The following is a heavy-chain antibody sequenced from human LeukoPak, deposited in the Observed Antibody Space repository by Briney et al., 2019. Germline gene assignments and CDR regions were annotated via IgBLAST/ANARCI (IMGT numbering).Heavy chain of an antibody. Sequence: GGSLRLSCAASGFTLRSYWMNWVRQAPGKGLVWVSRSNSDGDTTRYADFVKGRFTMSRDNAESTLFLQMNSLRAEGTAVYYCARSTPSRDAFDIWGQGTVVTVSS. V-gene: IGHV3-74*01. CDR2: SNSDGDTT. CDR3: ARSTPSRDAFDI. CDR1: GFTLRSYW. J-gene: IGHJ3*02.